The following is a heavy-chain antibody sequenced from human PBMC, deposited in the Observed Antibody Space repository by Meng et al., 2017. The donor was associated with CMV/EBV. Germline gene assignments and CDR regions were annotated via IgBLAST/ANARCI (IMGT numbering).Heavy chain of an antibody. V-gene: IGHV3-7*01. D-gene: IGHD3-3*01. J-gene: IGHJ6*02. CDR1: GGSVSSGSYY. CDR2: IKQDGSEK. CDR3: ARDRLDFWSGYSTYYYYYGMDV. Sequence: ETLSLTCTVSGGSVSSGSYYWSWIRQPPGKGLEWVANIKQDGSEKYYVDSVKGRFTISRDNAKNSLYLQMNSLRAEDTAVYYCARDRLDFWSGYSTYYYYYGMDVWGQGTTVTVSS.